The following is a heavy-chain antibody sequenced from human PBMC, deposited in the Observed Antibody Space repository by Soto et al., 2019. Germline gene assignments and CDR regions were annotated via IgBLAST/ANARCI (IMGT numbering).Heavy chain of an antibody. CDR1: GRYMRSNY. Sequence: LSGTLELTCSVSGRYMRSNYWRWIGQSPDNGLEWLGYVLYGGTDYNTSLGGRVSMSVEKSKRQFSLKLTSVTVADTAVYYCASYRGALYFESWGPGILVTVSS. CDR3: ASYRGALYFES. J-gene: IGHJ4*02. D-gene: IGHD1-26*01. CDR2: VLYGGT. V-gene: IGHV4-59*01.